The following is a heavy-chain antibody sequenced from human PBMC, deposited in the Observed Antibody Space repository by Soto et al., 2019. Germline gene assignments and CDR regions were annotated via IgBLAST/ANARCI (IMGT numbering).Heavy chain of an antibody. CDR3: AKSLKIFGLATTRSGPLDS. J-gene: IGHJ4*02. Sequence: SLRLSCAASGFAFYNYAMHLFRQSPFKCREWVSGISWNSGNIGYADSVKGRFTIARDNAKTSLYLEMNSLGAEDTALYYCAKSLKIFGLATTRSGPLDSWGQGALVTVSS. V-gene: IGHV3-9*01. CDR2: ISWNSGNI. D-gene: IGHD3-3*01. CDR1: GFAFYNYA.